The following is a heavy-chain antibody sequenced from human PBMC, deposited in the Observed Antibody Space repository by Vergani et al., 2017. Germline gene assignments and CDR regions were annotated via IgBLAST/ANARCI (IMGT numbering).Heavy chain of an antibody. CDR3: ARAPVVPSAMRVEWFDP. Sequence: QVQLQQWGAGLLKPSETLSLTCAVYGGSFSGYYWSWIRQPPGKGLEWIGYIYYSGSTNYNPSLESRVTISVDTSKNQFSLKLSSVTAADTAGYYCARAPVVPSAMRVEWFDPWGQGNLVTVSS. J-gene: IGHJ5*02. V-gene: IGHV4-34*11. CDR1: GGSFSGYY. CDR2: IYYSGST. D-gene: IGHD2-2*01.